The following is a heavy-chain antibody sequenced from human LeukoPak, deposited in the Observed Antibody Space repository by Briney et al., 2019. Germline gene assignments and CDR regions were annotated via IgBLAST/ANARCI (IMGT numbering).Heavy chain of an antibody. CDR1: GGSFSGYY. Sequence: SETLSLTCAVYGGSFSGYYWSWIRQPPGKGLEWIGEINHSGSTNYNPSLKSQVTISVDTSKNQFSLKLSSVTAADTAVYYCASSIAAAGTYYFDYWGQGTLVTVSS. D-gene: IGHD6-13*01. CDR3: ASSIAAAGTYYFDY. J-gene: IGHJ4*02. V-gene: IGHV4-34*01. CDR2: INHSGST.